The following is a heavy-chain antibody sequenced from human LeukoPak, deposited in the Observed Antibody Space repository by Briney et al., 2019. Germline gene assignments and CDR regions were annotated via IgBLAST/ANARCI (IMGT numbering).Heavy chain of an antibody. J-gene: IGHJ4*02. V-gene: IGHV1-69*04. CDR1: GGTFSSYA. D-gene: IGHD5-12*01. CDR3: ARDQEGSGYANFDY. CDR2: IIPILGIA. Sequence: GASVKVSCKASGGTFSSYAISWVRQAPGQGLEWMGRIIPILGIANYAQKFQGRVTITADKSTSTAYMELSSLRSDDTAVYYCARDQEGSGYANFDYWGQGTLVTVSS.